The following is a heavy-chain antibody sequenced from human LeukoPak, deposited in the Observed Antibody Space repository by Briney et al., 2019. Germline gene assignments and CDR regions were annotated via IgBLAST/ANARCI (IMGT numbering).Heavy chain of an antibody. J-gene: IGHJ4*02. Sequence: ASVKVSFKASGYTFTGYYMHWVRQAPGQGLEWMGWINPNSGGTNYAQKFQGRVTMTRDTSISTAYMELSRLRSDDTAVYYCARVQYYYGSGSYQNHFDYWGQGTLVTVSS. D-gene: IGHD3-10*01. CDR3: ARVQYYYGSGSYQNHFDY. CDR1: GYTFTGYY. V-gene: IGHV1-2*02. CDR2: INPNSGGT.